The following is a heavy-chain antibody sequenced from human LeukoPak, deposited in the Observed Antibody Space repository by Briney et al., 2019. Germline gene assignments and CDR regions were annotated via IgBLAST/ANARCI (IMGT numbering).Heavy chain of an antibody. J-gene: IGHJ4*02. CDR3: ARGRGYLMTDPEY. CDR2: LTGTGRTT. CDR1: GFPFSSYA. D-gene: IGHD2-21*02. Sequence: PGGSLRLSCAASGFPFSSYAMSWVRQAPAQGLDWVSALTGTGRTTYYADSVKGRFTISRDNSKNTLYLQMSSLRVEDTAVYYCARGRGYLMTDPEYWGQGTLVTVSS. V-gene: IGHV3-23*01.